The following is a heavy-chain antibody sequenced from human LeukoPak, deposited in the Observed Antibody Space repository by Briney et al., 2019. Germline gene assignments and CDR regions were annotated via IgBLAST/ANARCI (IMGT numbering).Heavy chain of an antibody. J-gene: IGHJ4*02. CDR1: GYSFTSYW. CDR3: ARHELGMVYAIVY. CDR2: IYPGDSDT. Sequence: GESLKISCKGSGYSFTSYWIGWVRQMPGKGLEWMGIIYPGDSDTRYSPSFQGQVTISADKSISTAYLQRSSLKASDTAMYYCARHELGMVYAIVYWGQGTLVTVSS. V-gene: IGHV5-51*01. D-gene: IGHD2-8*01.